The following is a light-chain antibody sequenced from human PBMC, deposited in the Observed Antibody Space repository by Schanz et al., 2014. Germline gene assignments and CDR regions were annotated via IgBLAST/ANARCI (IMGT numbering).Light chain of an antibody. CDR1: SSNIGSNY. CDR2: KNN. Sequence: QSVLTQPPSASGTPGQRVTISCSGSSSNIGSNYVYWYQQLPGTAPKLLIYKNNQRPSGVPDRFSGSKSGTSASLVISGLHSSDEADYYCAAWDDSLDGWVFGGGTKLTVL. CDR3: AAWDDSLDGWV. V-gene: IGLV1-44*01. J-gene: IGLJ3*02.